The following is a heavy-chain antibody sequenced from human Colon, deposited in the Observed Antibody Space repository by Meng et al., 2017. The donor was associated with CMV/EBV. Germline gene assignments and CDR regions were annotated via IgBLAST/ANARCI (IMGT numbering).Heavy chain of an antibody. V-gene: IGHV3-33*06. J-gene: IGHJ6*02. CDR3: AKDPRSGISQRVGMDV. Sequence: GGSLRLSCAASGFTFSSYGMHWVRQAPGKGLEGVAVIWYDGSNKYYADSVKGRFTISRDNSKNTLYLQMNSLRAEDTAVYYCAKDPRSGISQRVGMDVWGQGTTVTVSS. CDR2: IWYDGSNK. CDR1: GFTFSSYG. D-gene: IGHD3-10*01.